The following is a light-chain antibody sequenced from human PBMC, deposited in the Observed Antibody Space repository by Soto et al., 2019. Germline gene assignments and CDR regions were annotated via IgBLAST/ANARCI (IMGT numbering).Light chain of an antibody. CDR3: QYYDSSLSGWV. V-gene: IGLV1-40*01. CDR2: GNT. Sequence: QSVLTQPPSVSGAPGQRVTISCTGSSSNIGAGYNVHWYQRLPGTAPKLLIYGNTNRPSGVPDRFSGSKSGTSASLAITGLQAEEEADYYGQYYDSSLSGWVFGGGTKLTVL. J-gene: IGLJ3*02. CDR1: SSNIGAGYN.